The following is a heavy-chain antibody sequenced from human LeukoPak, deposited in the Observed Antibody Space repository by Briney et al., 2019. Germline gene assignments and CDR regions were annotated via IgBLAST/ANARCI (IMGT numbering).Heavy chain of an antibody. J-gene: IGHJ4*02. V-gene: IGHV3-30*04. CDR2: ISYDGRNK. CDR1: GFTFSTYA. Sequence: PGRSLRLSCAVSGFTFSTYAMHWVRQAPGKGLEWVAFISYDGRNKYYADSVKGRFTISRDNSKNTLFLQMSSLRVEDTAVYYCVKDLYYDNSGYYSGALDYWGQGTLVTVSS. D-gene: IGHD3-22*01. CDR3: VKDLYYDNSGYYSGALDY.